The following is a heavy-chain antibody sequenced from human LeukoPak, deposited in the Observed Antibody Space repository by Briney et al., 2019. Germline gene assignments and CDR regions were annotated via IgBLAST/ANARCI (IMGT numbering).Heavy chain of an antibody. CDR1: GFTFSSHS. Sequence: GGSLRLSCSASGFTFSSHSMNWVRQAPGKGLEWVSSISSSSSYIHYVDSVKGRFTISRDNAKNSLYLQMNSLRAEDTAVYYCARDPSYEFDYWGQGTLVTVSS. CDR2: ISSSSSYI. D-gene: IGHD3-3*01. V-gene: IGHV3-21*01. CDR3: ARDPSYEFDY. J-gene: IGHJ4*02.